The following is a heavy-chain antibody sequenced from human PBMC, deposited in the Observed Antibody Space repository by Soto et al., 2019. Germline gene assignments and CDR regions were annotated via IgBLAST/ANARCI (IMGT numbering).Heavy chain of an antibody. D-gene: IGHD2-2*01. CDR3: ARAGDDCSTTSCSMIDS. CDR1: GYTFTTYA. V-gene: IGHV1-3*01. CDR2: INAGNGKT. J-gene: IGHJ4*02. Sequence: VASVKVSCKASGYTFTTYAIHWVRQAPGQRLEWMGWINAGNGKTKYSQKFQDRVTITRDTSATTAYMELSSLTSEDTAVYYCARAGDDCSTTSCSMIDSWGQGTLVPVYS.